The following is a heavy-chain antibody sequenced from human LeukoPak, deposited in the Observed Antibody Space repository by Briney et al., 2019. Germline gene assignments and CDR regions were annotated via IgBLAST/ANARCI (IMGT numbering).Heavy chain of an antibody. Sequence: SETLSLTCTVSGGSISSHYWSWIRQPPGKGLEWIGYIYYSGRTNYNPSLKSRVTISVDTSKNQFSLKLSSVTAADTAVYYCAREGNYYDSSGYLDYWGQGTLVTVSS. V-gene: IGHV4-59*11. J-gene: IGHJ4*02. D-gene: IGHD3-22*01. CDR1: GGSISSHY. CDR2: IYYSGRT. CDR3: AREGNYYDSSGYLDY.